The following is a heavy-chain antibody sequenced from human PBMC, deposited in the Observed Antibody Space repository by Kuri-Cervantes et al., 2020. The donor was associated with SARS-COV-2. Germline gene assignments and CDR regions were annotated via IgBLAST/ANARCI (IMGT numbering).Heavy chain of an antibody. D-gene: IGHD3-22*01. CDR1: GGSISSYY. V-gene: IGHV4-4*07. CDR3: ARVRQYDSSGYYAYYFDY. J-gene: IGHJ4*02. CDR2: IYTSGST. Sequence: SETLSLTCTVSGGSISSYYWSWIRQPAGKGLEWIGRIYTSGSTNHNPSLKSRVTMSVDTSKNQFSLKLSSVTAADTAVYYCARVRQYDSSGYYAYYFDYWGQGTLVTVSS.